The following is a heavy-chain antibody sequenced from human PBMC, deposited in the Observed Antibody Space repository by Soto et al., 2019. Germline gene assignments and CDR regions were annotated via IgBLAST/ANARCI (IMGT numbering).Heavy chain of an antibody. D-gene: IGHD4-17*01. V-gene: IGHV1-69*01. CDR2: IIPIFGTA. Sequence: SVKVSCKASGGTFSSYAISWVRQAPVQGLEWMGGIIPIFGTANYAQKFQGRVTITADESTSTAYMELSSLRSEDTAVYYCARVSGRDYGLYYYGMDVWGQGTTVTVSS. CDR1: GGTFSSYA. J-gene: IGHJ6*02. CDR3: ARVSGRDYGLYYYGMDV.